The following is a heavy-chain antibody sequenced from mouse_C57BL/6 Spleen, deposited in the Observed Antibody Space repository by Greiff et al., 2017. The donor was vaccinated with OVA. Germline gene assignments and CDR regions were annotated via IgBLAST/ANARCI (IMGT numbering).Heavy chain of an antibody. D-gene: IGHD2-4*01. CDR2: INPSNGGT. J-gene: IGHJ3*01. CDR3: ARGEGDYEGFAY. Sequence: QVQLQQSGTELVKPGASVKLSCKASGYTFTSYWMHWVKQRPGQGLEWIGNINPSNGGTNYNEKFKSKATLTVDKSSSTAYMQLSSLTSEDSAVYYCARGEGDYEGFAYWGQGTLVTVSA. V-gene: IGHV1-53*01. CDR1: GYTFTSYW.